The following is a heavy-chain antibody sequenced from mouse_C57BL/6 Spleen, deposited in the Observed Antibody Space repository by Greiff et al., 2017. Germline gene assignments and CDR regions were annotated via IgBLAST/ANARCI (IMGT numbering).Heavy chain of an antibody. CDR3: ARWLPYYFDY. V-gene: IGHV5-17*01. CDR1: GFTFSDYG. D-gene: IGHD2-2*01. Sequence: EVHLVESGGGLVKPGGSLKLSCAASGFTFSDYGMHWVRQAPEKGLEWVAYISSGSSTIYYADTVKGRFTISRDNANNTLFLQMTSLRSEDTAMYYCARWLPYYFDYWGQGTTLTVSS. J-gene: IGHJ2*01. CDR2: ISSGSSTI.